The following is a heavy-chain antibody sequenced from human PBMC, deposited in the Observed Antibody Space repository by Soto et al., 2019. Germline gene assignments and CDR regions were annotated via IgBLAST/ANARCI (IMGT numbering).Heavy chain of an antibody. D-gene: IGHD5-18*01. CDR3: AKDSHGGYSYGYGSSNFDY. CDR1: GYTFTGHY. J-gene: IGHJ4*02. CDR2: INPNSGGT. V-gene: IGHV1-2*02. Sequence: ASVKVSCKASGYTFTGHYIHWVRQAPGQGLEWMGWINPNSGGTNYAQKFQDRVTMTRDTSISTAYMELSRLRSDDTAVYYCAKDSHGGYSYGYGSSNFDYWGQGTLVTVSS.